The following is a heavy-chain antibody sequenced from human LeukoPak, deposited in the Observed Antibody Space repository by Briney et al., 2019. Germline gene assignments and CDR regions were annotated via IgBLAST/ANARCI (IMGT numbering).Heavy chain of an antibody. Sequence: SVKVSCKASGGTFSSYVISWVRQAPGQGLEWMGGIIPIFGTANYAQKFQGRVTITADESTSTAYMELSSLRSEDTAVYYCRGYCSSTSCYTPRAIDYWGQGTLVTVSS. D-gene: IGHD2-2*02. V-gene: IGHV1-69*13. CDR3: RGYCSSTSCYTPRAIDY. CDR2: IIPIFGTA. CDR1: GGTFSSYV. J-gene: IGHJ4*02.